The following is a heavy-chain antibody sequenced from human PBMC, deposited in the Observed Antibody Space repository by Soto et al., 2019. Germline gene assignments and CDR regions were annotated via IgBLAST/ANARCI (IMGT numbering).Heavy chain of an antibody. CDR2: INPNSGDT. V-gene: IGHV1-2*02. CDR3: AKGGAIVAAGTRVYLYNAMDV. J-gene: IGHJ6*02. Sequence: QVQLVQSGTEVKRPGDSVKVSCKASGYTFTGYYVHWVRQAPGQGLEWMGWINPNSGDTYLAQRFQGRVPMNRDTSIGTAYMELRGLTSDDTAEYYCAKGGAIVAAGTRVYLYNAMDVWGQGPTVTVSS. D-gene: IGHD1-26*01. CDR1: GYTFTGYY.